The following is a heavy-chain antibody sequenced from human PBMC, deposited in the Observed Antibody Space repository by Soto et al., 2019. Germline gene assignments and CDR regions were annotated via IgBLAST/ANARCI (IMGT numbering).Heavy chain of an antibody. V-gene: IGHV3-23*01. J-gene: IGHJ4*02. CDR2: ISGSGRNT. CDR3: ATSQDRYDSTGYYF. Sequence: PXVSLRLSCEVSGFTFSDYAMSWVRQAPGKGLEWVSGISGSGRNTYYADSVKGRFTISRDKSKDAMFLQMNSLRVEDTAIYYCATSQDRYDSTGYYFWGQGTLVTVSS. CDR1: GFTFSDYA. D-gene: IGHD3-22*01.